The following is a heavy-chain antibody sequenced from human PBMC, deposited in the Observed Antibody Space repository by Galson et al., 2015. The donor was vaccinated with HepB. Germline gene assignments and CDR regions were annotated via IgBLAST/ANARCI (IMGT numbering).Heavy chain of an antibody. CDR1: GFTFSSSA. V-gene: IGHV3-23*01. D-gene: IGHD4-17*01. CDR2: ISGSGGST. J-gene: IGHJ4*02. Sequence: SLRHSCAASGFTFSSSAMSWVRQAPGKGLEWVSAISGSGGSTYYADSVKGRFTISRDNSKNTLYLQMNSLRAEDTAVYYCAKIPLWGDYVLYFDYWGQGTLVTVSS. CDR3: AKIPLWGDYVLYFDY.